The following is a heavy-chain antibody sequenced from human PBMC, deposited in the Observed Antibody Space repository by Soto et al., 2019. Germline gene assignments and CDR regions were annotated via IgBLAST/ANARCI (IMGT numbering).Heavy chain of an antibody. J-gene: IGHJ4*02. CDR2: ISAYNGNT. CDR3: ARDYWALGYDSPGSYDY. D-gene: IGHD3-22*01. Sequence: ASVKVSCKASGYTFSNFAMHWVRQAPGQRPEWMGWISAYNGNTNYAQKLQGRVTMTTDTSTSTAYMELRSLRSDDTAVYYCARDYWALGYDSPGSYDYWGQGTLVTVSS. V-gene: IGHV1-18*01. CDR1: GYTFSNFA.